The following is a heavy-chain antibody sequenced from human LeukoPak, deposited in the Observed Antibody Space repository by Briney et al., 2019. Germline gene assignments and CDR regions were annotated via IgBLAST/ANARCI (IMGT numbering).Heavy chain of an antibody. CDR3: ARVGRYYDSSGYQTPYYFDY. D-gene: IGHD3-22*01. CDR1: GGSISSGGYY. CDR2: IYYSGST. V-gene: IGHV4-31*03. J-gene: IGHJ4*02. Sequence: SETLSLTCTVSGGSISSGGYYWSWIRQHPGKGLEWIRYIYYSGSTYYNPSLKSRVTISVDTSKNQFSLKLSSVTAADTAVYYCARVGRYYDSSGYQTPYYFDYWGQGTLVTVSS.